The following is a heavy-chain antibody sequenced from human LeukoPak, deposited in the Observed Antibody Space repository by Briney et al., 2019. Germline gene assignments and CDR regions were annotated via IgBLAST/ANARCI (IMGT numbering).Heavy chain of an antibody. V-gene: IGHV3-7*01. J-gene: IGHJ4*02. CDR3: ASYSDWNVRDLFDY. Sequence: GGSLRPSCAASGFTFSNYWMNWVRQAPGKGLEWVANINQDGSEIYYVDSVKGRFIISRDNAKNSLYLQMNSLRAEDTAVYYCASYSDWNVRDLFDYWGQGALVAVSS. CDR1: GFTFSNYW. D-gene: IGHD4-11*01. CDR2: INQDGSEI.